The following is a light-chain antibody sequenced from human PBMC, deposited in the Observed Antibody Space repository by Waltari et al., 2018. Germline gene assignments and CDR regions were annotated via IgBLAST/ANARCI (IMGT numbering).Light chain of an antibody. J-gene: IGKJ1*01. Sequence: SCRASQGINSYLSWYQQKPGQAPRLLIYSASNRATGIPARFSGSGSGTDFFLTISSLDPEDFAVYYCQQRSSWPRTFGQGTRVEIK. CDR2: SAS. CDR3: QQRSSWPRT. CDR1: QGINSY. V-gene: IGKV3-11*01.